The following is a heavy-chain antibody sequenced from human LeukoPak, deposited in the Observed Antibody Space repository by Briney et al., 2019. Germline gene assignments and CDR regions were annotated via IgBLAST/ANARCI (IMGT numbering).Heavy chain of an antibody. D-gene: IGHD3-22*01. CDR3: AKGGYYDSSGSDAFDI. CDR2: ISWNSGSI. J-gene: IGHJ3*02. CDR1: GFTFDDYA. Sequence: PGGSLRPSCAASGFTFDDYAMHWVRQAPGKGLEWVSGISWNSGSIGYADSVKGRFTISRDNAKNSLYLQMNSLRAEDTALYYCAKGGYYDSSGSDAFDIWGQGTMVTVSS. V-gene: IGHV3-9*01.